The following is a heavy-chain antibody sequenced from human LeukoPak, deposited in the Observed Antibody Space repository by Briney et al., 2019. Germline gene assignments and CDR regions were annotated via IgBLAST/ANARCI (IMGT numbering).Heavy chain of an antibody. CDR1: GGSISSYY. Sequence: SETLSLTCTVSGGSISSYYWSWIRQPPGKGLEWIGYIYYSGSTNYNPPLKSRVTISVDTSKNQFSLKLSSVTAADTAVYYCARDRIVEGYYYYYGMDVWGQGTTVTVSS. D-gene: IGHD3-22*01. CDR3: ARDRIVEGYYYYYGMDV. J-gene: IGHJ6*02. CDR2: IYYSGST. V-gene: IGHV4-59*01.